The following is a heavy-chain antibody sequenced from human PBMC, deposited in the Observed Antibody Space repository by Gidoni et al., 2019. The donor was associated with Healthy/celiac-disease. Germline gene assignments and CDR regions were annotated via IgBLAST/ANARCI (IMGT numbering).Heavy chain of an antibody. D-gene: IGHD3-10*01. CDR2: IIPIFGTA. Sequence: QVQLVPSGAEVQKPGSSVKVSCTASGCTLRSYAISWVRQAPGKGVEWMGGIIPIFGTANYAQKFQGRVTITADESTSTAYMELSSLRSEDTAGYYCASAAGSSLTSLGMDVWGQGTTVTVSS. CDR3: ASAAGSSLTSLGMDV. V-gene: IGHV1-69*01. CDR1: GCTLRSYA. J-gene: IGHJ6*02.